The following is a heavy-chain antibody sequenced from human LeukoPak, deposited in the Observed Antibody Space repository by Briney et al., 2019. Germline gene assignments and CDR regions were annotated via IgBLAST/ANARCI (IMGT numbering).Heavy chain of an antibody. Sequence: SETLSLTCTVSGGSISSYYWSWIRQPPGKGLEWIGYIYYSGSTNYNPSLKSRVTISVDTSKNQFSLKLSSVTAADTAVYYCARRVRWELSFDYWGQGTLVTVSS. CDR3: ARRVRWELSFDY. CDR2: IYYSGST. V-gene: IGHV4-59*12. CDR1: GGSISSYY. J-gene: IGHJ4*02. D-gene: IGHD1-26*01.